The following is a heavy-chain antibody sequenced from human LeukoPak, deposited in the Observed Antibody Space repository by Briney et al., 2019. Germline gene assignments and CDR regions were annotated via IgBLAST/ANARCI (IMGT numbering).Heavy chain of an antibody. Sequence: GGSLRLSCAASGFTFSSYAMHWVRQAPGKGLEWVAVISYDGSNKYYADSVKGRFTISRDNSKNTLYLQMNSLRAEDTAVYYCARPLTMMEPDAFDIWGQGTMVTVSS. CDR1: GFTFSSYA. D-gene: IGHD1-1*01. CDR3: ARPLTMMEPDAFDI. V-gene: IGHV3-30-3*01. CDR2: ISYDGSNK. J-gene: IGHJ3*02.